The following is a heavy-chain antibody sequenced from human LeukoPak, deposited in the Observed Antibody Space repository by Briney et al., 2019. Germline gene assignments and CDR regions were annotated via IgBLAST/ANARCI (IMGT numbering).Heavy chain of an antibody. V-gene: IGHV4-30-4*08. CDR1: GGSISSGDYY. CDR2: THYSGIT. Sequence: PSQTLSLTCTVSGGSISSGDYYWSWIRQPPGKGLEWIGHTHYSGITYYSPSLKSRLTISVDTSKTQSSLKLSSVTAADTAVYYCARDKGYDFHYYYHMDVWGKGTTVTVSS. D-gene: IGHD3-3*01. CDR3: ARDKGYDFHYYYHMDV. J-gene: IGHJ6*03.